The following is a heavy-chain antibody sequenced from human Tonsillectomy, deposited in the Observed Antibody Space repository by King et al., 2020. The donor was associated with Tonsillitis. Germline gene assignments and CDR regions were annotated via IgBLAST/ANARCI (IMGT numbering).Heavy chain of an antibody. V-gene: IGHV3-74*01. Sequence: KGRFTISRDNAKNSLYLQMNSLRAEDTAVYYCARDSSSWDGTGDYWGQGTL. D-gene: IGHD6-13*01. CDR3: ARDSSSWDGTGDY. J-gene: IGHJ4*02.